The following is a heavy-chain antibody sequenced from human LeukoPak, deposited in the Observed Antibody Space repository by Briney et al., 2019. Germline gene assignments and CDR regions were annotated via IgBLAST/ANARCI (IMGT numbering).Heavy chain of an antibody. V-gene: IGHV3-7*01. D-gene: IGHD3-10*01. Sequence: GGSLRLSCAASGFTFSSYWMTWARQAPGKGLEWVANIKQDGSEKHYVDSVQGRFIISRDNAKNSLYLQMNSLRADDTSVYFCARELYLDYYSGPHLDYWGQGTLVTVSS. CDR2: IKQDGSEK. CDR3: ARELYLDYYSGPHLDY. J-gene: IGHJ4*02. CDR1: GFTFSSYW.